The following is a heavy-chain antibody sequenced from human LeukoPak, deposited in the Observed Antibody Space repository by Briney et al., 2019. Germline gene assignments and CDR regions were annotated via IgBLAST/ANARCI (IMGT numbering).Heavy chain of an antibody. Sequence: GGSLRLSCAASGFTFSSYAMSWVRQAPGKGLEWISVISGSGGSTYYTDSVKGRFTISRDNSENTLYLQMNSLRAEDTAVYYCERDKLTGASRLDYWGQGTLLTVSS. CDR1: GFTFSSYA. V-gene: IGHV3-23*01. CDR3: ERDKLTGASRLDY. CDR2: ISGSGGST. J-gene: IGHJ4*02. D-gene: IGHD7-27*01.